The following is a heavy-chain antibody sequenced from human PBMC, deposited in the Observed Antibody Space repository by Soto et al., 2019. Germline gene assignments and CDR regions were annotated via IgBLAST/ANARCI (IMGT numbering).Heavy chain of an antibody. D-gene: IGHD2-15*01. CDR2: ISYDGSNK. CDR1: GFTFSSYG. V-gene: IGHV3-30*18. Sequence: QVQLVESGGGVVQPGRSLRLSCAASGFTFSSYGMHWVRQAPGKGLEWVAVISYDGSNKYYADSVKGRFTISRDNSKNTLYQQMNSLRAEDTAVYYCAKAGGYCSGGSCYSNYFDYWGQGTLVTVSS. CDR3: AKAGGYCSGGSCYSNYFDY. J-gene: IGHJ4*02.